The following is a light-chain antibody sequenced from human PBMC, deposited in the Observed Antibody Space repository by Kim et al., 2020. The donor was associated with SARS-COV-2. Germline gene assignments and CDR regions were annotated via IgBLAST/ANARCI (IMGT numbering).Light chain of an antibody. Sequence: IQMTQSPSTLAASVGDRVTITCLASQNIISWLAWFQQKPGKAPKLLIYKTSNLQNGVPSRFSGSGSGTEFTLTISSLQPDDFATYYCQQYNSYSRTFGQGTKLEI. CDR2: KTS. V-gene: IGKV1-5*03. J-gene: IGKJ2*01. CDR3: QQYNSYSRT. CDR1: QNIISW.